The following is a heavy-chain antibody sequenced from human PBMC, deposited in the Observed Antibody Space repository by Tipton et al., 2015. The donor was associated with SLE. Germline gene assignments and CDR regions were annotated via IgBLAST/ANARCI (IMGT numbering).Heavy chain of an antibody. D-gene: IGHD5-12*01. CDR3: ARRSGYVAGFDY. CDR1: GGSISSYY. Sequence: LRLSCTVSGGSISSYYWSWIRQPPGKGLEWIGYIYYSGSTNYNPSLKSRVTISVDTSKNQFSLKLSSVTAADTAVYYCARRSGYVAGFDYWGQGTLVTVSS. CDR2: IYYSGST. V-gene: IGHV4-59*01. J-gene: IGHJ4*02.